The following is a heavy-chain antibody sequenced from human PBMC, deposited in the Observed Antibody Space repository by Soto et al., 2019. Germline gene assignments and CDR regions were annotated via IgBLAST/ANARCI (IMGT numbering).Heavy chain of an antibody. Sequence: EVQLLESGGGLVQPGGSLRLSCAASGFTFSSYAMSWVRQAPWKGLEWVSSVSGSSGSKSYADCVKGRVTISRDTSKRPVYLQMHSLRAEYTAVYFCARDWCGGTTCYCLENWGQGTLVTVSS. J-gene: IGHJ4*02. V-gene: IGHV3-23*01. CDR2: VSGSSGSK. CDR1: GFTFSSYA. CDR3: ARDWCGGTTCYCLEN. D-gene: IGHD1-7*01.